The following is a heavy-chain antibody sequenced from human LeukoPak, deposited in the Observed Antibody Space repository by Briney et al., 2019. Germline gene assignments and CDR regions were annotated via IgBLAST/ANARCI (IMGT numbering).Heavy chain of an antibody. Sequence: GGSLRLSCAASGFTVRNNSMSWVRQAPGKGLEWVSVKGSFTISRDNSKNTLYLQMNSLRAEDTAVYFCATGERMVRGDGVDYWGQGTLVTVSS. D-gene: IGHD3-10*01. J-gene: IGHJ4*02. CDR1: GFTVRNNS. CDR3: ATGERMVRGDGVDY. V-gene: IGHV3-66*01.